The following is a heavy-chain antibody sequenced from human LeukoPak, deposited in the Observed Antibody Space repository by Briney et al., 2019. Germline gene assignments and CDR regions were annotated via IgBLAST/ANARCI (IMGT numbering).Heavy chain of an antibody. CDR2: ISGSGDST. CDR3: AKTRPLDSSSWSHGDY. J-gene: IGHJ4*02. V-gene: IGHV3-23*01. CDR1: GFTFSSYA. Sequence: GGSLRLSCAASGFTFSSYAMSWVRQAPGKGLEWVSAISGSGDSTYYGDSVKGRFAISRDNSKNTLYLQMNSLRAEDTAVYYCAKTRPLDSSSWSHGDYWGQGTLVTVSS. D-gene: IGHD6-13*01.